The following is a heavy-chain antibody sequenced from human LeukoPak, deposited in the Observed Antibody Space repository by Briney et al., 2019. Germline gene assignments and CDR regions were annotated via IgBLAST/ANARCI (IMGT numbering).Heavy chain of an antibody. CDR2: INHSGST. Sequence: PSETLSLTCAVYGGSFSDYYWTWIRQPPGKGLEWIGEINHSGSTNYNPSPKSRVTISVDTSKKQFFLRLSSVTAADTAVYYCARRYRGFDPWGQGTLVTVSS. D-gene: IGHD1-1*01. V-gene: IGHV4-34*01. CDR1: GGSFSDYY. CDR3: ARRYRGFDP. J-gene: IGHJ5*02.